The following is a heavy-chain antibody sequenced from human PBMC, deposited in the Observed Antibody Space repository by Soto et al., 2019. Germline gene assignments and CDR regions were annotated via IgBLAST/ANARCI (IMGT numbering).Heavy chain of an antibody. D-gene: IGHD2-15*01. CDR3: ARHGPVVVAATRGRYYYYGMDV. V-gene: IGHV4-59*08. J-gene: IGHJ6*02. Sequence: QVQLQESGPGLVKPSETLSLTCTVSGGSISSYYWSWIRQPPGKGLEWIGYIYYSGSTNYNPSLKSRVTISVDTSKNQCSLKLSSVTAADTAVYYCARHGPVVVAATRGRYYYYGMDVWGQGTTVTVSS. CDR2: IYYSGST. CDR1: GGSISSYY.